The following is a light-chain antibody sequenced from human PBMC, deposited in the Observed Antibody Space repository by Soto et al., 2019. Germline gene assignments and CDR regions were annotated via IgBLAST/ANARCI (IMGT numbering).Light chain of an antibody. J-gene: IGLJ1*01. V-gene: IGLV1-44*01. CDR1: SSNIGSHS. CDR3: AAWDDSLNGYV. Sequence: QSVLTQPPSASGTPGQRVTISCSGSSSNIGSHSVNWYQQLPGTAPKLLIYCNDRRPSGVPDRFSGSKSGTSASLAISGLQSEDEDDYYCAAWDDSLNGYVFGTGTKLTVL. CDR2: CND.